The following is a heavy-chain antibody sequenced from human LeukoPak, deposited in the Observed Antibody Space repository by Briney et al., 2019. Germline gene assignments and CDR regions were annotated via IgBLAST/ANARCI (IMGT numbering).Heavy chain of an antibody. Sequence: GGSLRLSCAASGFTFRSYSMNWVRQAPGKGLEWVSSISSGCSYIYYADSVKGRFTISRDNAKNSLYLQMNSLRAEDTAVYYCARDRGLAATNWFDPWGQGTLVTVSS. CDR3: ARDRGLAATNWFDP. CDR1: GFTFRSYS. V-gene: IGHV3-21*01. J-gene: IGHJ5*02. CDR2: ISSGCSYI. D-gene: IGHD2-15*01.